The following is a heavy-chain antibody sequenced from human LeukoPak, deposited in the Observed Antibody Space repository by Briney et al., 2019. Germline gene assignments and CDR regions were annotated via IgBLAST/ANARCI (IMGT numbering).Heavy chain of an antibody. CDR1: GFTFSSYE. Sequence: PGGSLRLSCAASGFTFSSYEMNWVRQAPGKGLEWVSYISSSGSTIYYADSVKGRFTISRDNAKNSLYLQMNSLRAEDTAVYYCARQALWFGESRPYYYYMDVWGKGTTVTISS. CDR2: ISSSGSTI. V-gene: IGHV3-48*03. D-gene: IGHD3-10*01. J-gene: IGHJ6*03. CDR3: ARQALWFGESRPYYYYMDV.